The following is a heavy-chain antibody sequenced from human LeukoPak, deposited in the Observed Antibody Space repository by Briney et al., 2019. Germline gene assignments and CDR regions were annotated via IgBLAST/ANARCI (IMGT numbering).Heavy chain of an antibody. CDR3: ARQHGSGSYYSRAIDY. CDR2: IDPDDSYT. J-gene: IGHJ4*02. Sequence: GESLRISCKGSGYSFTSYWISWVRQMPGKGLGRMGRIDPDDSYTNYSPSFQGQVTISADKSISTAYLQWSSLKASDTAMYYCARQHGSGSYYSRAIDYWGRGTLVTVSS. D-gene: IGHD3-10*01. CDR1: GYSFTSYW. V-gene: IGHV5-10-1*04.